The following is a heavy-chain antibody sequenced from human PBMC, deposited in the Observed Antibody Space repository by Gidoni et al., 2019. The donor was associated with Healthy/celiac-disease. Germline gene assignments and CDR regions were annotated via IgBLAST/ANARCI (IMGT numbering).Heavy chain of an antibody. CDR1: GGTFSSYA. J-gene: IGHJ6*02. CDR2: ILTIFGTA. CDR3: ARGGANSSSWTYGMDV. D-gene: IGHD6-13*01. Sequence: QVQLVQSGAEVKKPGSSVKVSCKASGGTFSSYAISWVRQAPGQGLEWMGGILTIFGTASYAKKYQGRVTITADESTSTAYMELSSLRSEDTAVYYCARGGANSSSWTYGMDVWGQGTTVTVSS. V-gene: IGHV1-69*01.